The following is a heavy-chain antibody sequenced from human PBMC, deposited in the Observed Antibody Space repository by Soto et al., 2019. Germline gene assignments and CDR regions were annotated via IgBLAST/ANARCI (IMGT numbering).Heavy chain of an antibody. CDR1: GFTFSSYA. V-gene: IGHV3-64*01. CDR3: ARARGGPNYYYYYMDV. Sequence: GGSLRLSCAASGFTFSSYAMHWVRQAPGKGLEYVSAISSNGGSTYYANSVKGRFTISRDNSKNTLYLQMGSLRAEDMAVYYCARARGGPNYYYYYMDVWGKGTTVTVSS. D-gene: IGHD3-10*01. CDR2: ISSNGGST. J-gene: IGHJ6*03.